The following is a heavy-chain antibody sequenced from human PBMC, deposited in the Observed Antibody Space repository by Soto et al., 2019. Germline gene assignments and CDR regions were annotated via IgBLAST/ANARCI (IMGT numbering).Heavy chain of an antibody. V-gene: IGHV3-23*01. D-gene: IGHD3-10*01. CDR3: AKAPTNYGSGSYYYY. CDR2: ISGSGGST. J-gene: IGHJ4*02. Sequence: EVQLLESGGGLVQPGGSLRLSCAASGYTFSSYAMSWVRQAPGKGLEWVSAISGSGGSTYYADSVKGRFTISRDNSKNTLYLQMNSLRAEDTAVYYCAKAPTNYGSGSYYYYWGQGTLVTVSS. CDR1: GYTFSSYA.